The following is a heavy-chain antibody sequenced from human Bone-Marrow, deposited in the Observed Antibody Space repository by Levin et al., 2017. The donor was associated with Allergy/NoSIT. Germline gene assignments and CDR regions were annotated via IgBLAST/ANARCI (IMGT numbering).Heavy chain of an antibody. D-gene: IGHD6-13*01. J-gene: IGHJ4*02. CDR3: ARRGLVAAAGSDY. V-gene: IGHV4-39*06. CDR1: GGSISSGTHY. CDR2: IHYRGST. Sequence: SETLSLTCTVSGGSISSGTHYWDWIRQPPQKGLEYIGSIHYRGSTYYNASLKSRVAISVDTSKNEFPLRLTSVTAADTAVYYCARRGLVAAAGSDYWGQGTLVTVSS.